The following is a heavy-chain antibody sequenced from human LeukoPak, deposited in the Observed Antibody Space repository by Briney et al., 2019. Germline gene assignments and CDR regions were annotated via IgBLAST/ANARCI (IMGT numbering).Heavy chain of an antibody. D-gene: IGHD2-2*01. V-gene: IGHV3-23*01. J-gene: IGHJ4*02. CDR3: ARDGAPDAHCSSSSCAIR. CDR1: GFTFSNYI. CDR2: INTGGDTT. Sequence: PGGSLRLSRAASGFTFSNYIMTWVRQAPGKGLEWVSVINTGGDTTYYADSVKGRFTISRDNSKNTLYLQMNSLRAEDTAVYYCARDGAPDAHCSSSSCAIRWGQGTLVTVSS.